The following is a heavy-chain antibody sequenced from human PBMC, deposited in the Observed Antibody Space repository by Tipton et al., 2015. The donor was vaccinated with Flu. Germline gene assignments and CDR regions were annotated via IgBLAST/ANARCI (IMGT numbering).Heavy chain of an antibody. CDR2: IIGTGGST. Sequence: SLRLSCAASGFTFSSYAMSWVRQAPGKGLDWVSAIIGTGGSTYYADSVKGRFTISRGNSKNTVYLQMNRLRAEDTAVYYCAKQSGGTVAGQNWFDPWGQGTQVTVSS. J-gene: IGHJ5*02. CDR3: AKQSGGTVAGQNWFDP. CDR1: GFTFSSYA. D-gene: IGHD6-19*01. V-gene: IGHV3-23*01.